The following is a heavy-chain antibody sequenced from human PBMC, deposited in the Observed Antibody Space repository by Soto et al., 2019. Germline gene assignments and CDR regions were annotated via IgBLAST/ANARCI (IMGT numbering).Heavy chain of an antibody. CDR2: IYCNDDK. CDR3: AHRGYHASASIPPHCFDA. D-gene: IGHD2-21*01. CDR1: GFSLSTRGEG. V-gene: IGHV2-5*01. J-gene: IGHJ5*02. Sequence: CPTLVNPTQTLTLTCTFSGFSLSTRGEGVGWLRRPTGKALEWLALIYCNDDKRFSTSLKSTLTIIRATSKNLTGLTMTDMDTVDTATDYCAHRGYHASASIPPHCFDAWGQGALVTVSS.